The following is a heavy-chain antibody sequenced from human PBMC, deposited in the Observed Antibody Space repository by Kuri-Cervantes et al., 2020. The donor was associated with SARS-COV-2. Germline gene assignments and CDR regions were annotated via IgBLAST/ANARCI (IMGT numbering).Heavy chain of an antibody. V-gene: IGHV3-21*01. J-gene: IGHJ6*03. Sequence: GESLKISCAASGFTFSSYSMNWVRQVPGKGLEWVSSISSSSSYIYYADSVKGRFTISRDNAKNSLYLQMNSLRAEDTAVYYCARVNYDILTGAYYYYYMDVWGKGTTVTVSS. CDR3: ARVNYDILTGAYYYYYMDV. CDR2: ISSSSSYI. D-gene: IGHD3-9*01. CDR1: GFTFSSYS.